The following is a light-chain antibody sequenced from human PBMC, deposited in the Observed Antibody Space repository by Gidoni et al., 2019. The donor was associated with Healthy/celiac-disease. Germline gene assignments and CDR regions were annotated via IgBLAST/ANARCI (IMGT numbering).Light chain of an antibody. CDR3: QQRNSYPVT. CDR2: AAS. CDR1: QSISSY. Sequence: DIQLTQSPSFLSASVGGSVTITCRSSQSISSYLAWYQQKPEKAPKLLLYAASTLQSGVPTRFGGSGSGTEFTLTISSLQPEDFATYYCQQRNSYPVTFGQGTRLEIK. V-gene: IGKV1-9*01. J-gene: IGKJ5*01.